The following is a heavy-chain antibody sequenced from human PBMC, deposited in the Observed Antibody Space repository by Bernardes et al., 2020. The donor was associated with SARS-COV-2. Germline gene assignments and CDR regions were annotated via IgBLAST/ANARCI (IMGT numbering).Heavy chain of an antibody. D-gene: IGHD6-13*01. V-gene: IGHV3-66*01. CDR2: IYSGGNT. CDR1: GFTVSSNY. J-gene: IGHJ4*02. CDR3: ARDYPDPAD. Sequence: GGSLRRSCAASGFTVSSNYMSWVRQAPGKGLEWVSVIYSGGNTYYADSVKGRFTISRDNSKNTLYLQMNSLRAEDTAVYYCARDYPDPADWGQGTLVTVSS.